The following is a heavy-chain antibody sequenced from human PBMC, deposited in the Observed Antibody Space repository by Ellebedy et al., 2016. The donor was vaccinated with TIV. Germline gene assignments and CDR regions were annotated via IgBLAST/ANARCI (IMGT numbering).Heavy chain of an antibody. Sequence: ASVKVSCXASGYTFTGYYMHWVRQAPGQGLEWMGWINPNSGGTNYAQKFQGRVTMTRDTSISTAYMELSRLRSDDTAVYYCAEMTTVTTGFDYWGQGTLVTVSS. CDR2: INPNSGGT. CDR1: GYTFTGYY. J-gene: IGHJ4*02. CDR3: AEMTTVTTGFDY. D-gene: IGHD4-17*01. V-gene: IGHV1-2*02.